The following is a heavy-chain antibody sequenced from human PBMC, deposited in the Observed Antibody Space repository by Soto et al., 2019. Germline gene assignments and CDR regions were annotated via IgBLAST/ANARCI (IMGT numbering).Heavy chain of an antibody. CDR3: ARGGDSSSSPGDNWFDP. Sequence: QVQLVQSGAEVKKPGSSVKVSCKASGGTFSSYAISWVRQAPGQGLEWMGGIIPIFGTANYAQKFRGRVTITADESTSTAYMELSSLRSEDTAVYYCARGGDSSSSPGDNWFDPWGQGTLVTVSS. V-gene: IGHV1-69*01. CDR1: GGTFSSYA. J-gene: IGHJ5*02. CDR2: IIPIFGTA. D-gene: IGHD6-6*01.